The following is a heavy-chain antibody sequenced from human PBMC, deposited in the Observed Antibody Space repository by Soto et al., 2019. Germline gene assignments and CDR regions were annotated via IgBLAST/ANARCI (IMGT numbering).Heavy chain of an antibody. J-gene: IGHJ6*02. CDR2: FSSSSSYT. Sequence: GGSLRLSCAASGFTFSDYYMSWIRQAPGKGLEWVSYFSSSSSYTNYADSVKGRFTISRDNAKNSLYLQMNSLRAEDTAVYYCASAPGIAAAGPYYYYYYGMDVWGQGTTVTVSS. D-gene: IGHD6-13*01. V-gene: IGHV3-11*03. CDR3: ASAPGIAAAGPYYYYYYGMDV. CDR1: GFTFSDYY.